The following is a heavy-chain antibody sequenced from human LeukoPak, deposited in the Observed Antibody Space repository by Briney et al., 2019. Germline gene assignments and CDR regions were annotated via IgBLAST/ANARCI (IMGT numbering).Heavy chain of an antibody. D-gene: IGHD2-15*01. Sequence: SETLSLTCTVSGGSISSSNYYWGWIRQPPGKGLEWIGSIYYSGSTYYNPSLKSRVTISVDTSKNQFSLKLSSVTAADTAVYYCARNIKDYCSGGTCHSYFDYWGQGTLVTVSS. J-gene: IGHJ4*02. CDR1: GGSISSSNYY. CDR2: IYYSGST. V-gene: IGHV4-39*07. CDR3: ARNIKDYCSGGTCHSYFDY.